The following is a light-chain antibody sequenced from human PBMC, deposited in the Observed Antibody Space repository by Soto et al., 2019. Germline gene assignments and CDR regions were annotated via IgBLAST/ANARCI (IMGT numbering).Light chain of an antibody. J-gene: IGKJ1*01. Sequence: DIQMTQSPSSVSASVGDRVTITCRASQRISSWLAWYQQKPGKAPKLLIYAASTLQSGVPSRFSGSGFGTDFTLTISSLQPEDFATYYCQQSNSFPWTFGQGTKVDI. V-gene: IGKV1-12*01. CDR3: QQSNSFPWT. CDR2: AAS. CDR1: QRISSW.